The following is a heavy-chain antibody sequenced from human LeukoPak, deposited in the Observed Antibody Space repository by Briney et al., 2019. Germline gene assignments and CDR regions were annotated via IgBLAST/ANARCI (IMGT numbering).Heavy chain of an antibody. Sequence: SETLSLTCTVSGGSIGSYYWSWIRQPPGKGLEWIGYIYYSGSTNYNPSLKSRVTISVDTSKNQFSLKLSSVTAADTAVYYCARVGGTNYYYYGMDVWGQGTTVTVSS. CDR1: GGSIGSYY. D-gene: IGHD1-26*01. V-gene: IGHV4-59*01. CDR2: IYYSGST. J-gene: IGHJ6*02. CDR3: ARVGGTNYYYYGMDV.